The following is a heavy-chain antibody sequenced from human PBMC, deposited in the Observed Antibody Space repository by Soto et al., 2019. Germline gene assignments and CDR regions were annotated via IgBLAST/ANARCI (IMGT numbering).Heavy chain of an antibody. J-gene: IGHJ6*02. Sequence: QVQLVQSGAEVKKPGASVKVSCKASGYTFTSYGISWVRQAPGQGLEWMGWISAYNGNTNYAQKLQGRVTMTTDTSTRTAYMELRSLRSDDTAVYYCARLAIGYCSSTSCYGMDVWGQGTTVTVS. D-gene: IGHD2-2*01. CDR1: GYTFTSYG. V-gene: IGHV1-18*01. CDR2: ISAYNGNT. CDR3: ARLAIGYCSSTSCYGMDV.